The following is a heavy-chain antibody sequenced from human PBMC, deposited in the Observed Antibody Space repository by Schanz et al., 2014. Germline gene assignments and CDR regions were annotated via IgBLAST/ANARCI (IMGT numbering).Heavy chain of an antibody. D-gene: IGHD2-2*01. Sequence: EVQLLESGGRLVQPGGSLRLSCTVSGFTVNNYAMNWVRQAPGRGLEWVSGINWNGGDTSYADSVKGRFIISRDNAKNALYREMNSLRAGDTAVYYCAKDPGRYCSSTNCPEYFQHWGQGTLVTVSS. CDR2: INWNGGDT. CDR3: AKDPGRYCSSTNCPEYFQH. V-gene: IGHV3-20*04. CDR1: GFTVNNYA. J-gene: IGHJ1*01.